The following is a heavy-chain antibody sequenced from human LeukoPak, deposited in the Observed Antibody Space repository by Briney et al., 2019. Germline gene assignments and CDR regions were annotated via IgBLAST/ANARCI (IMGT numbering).Heavy chain of an antibody. D-gene: IGHD3-16*02. CDR3: TTGVMITFGGVIVFDY. CDR2: IKSKTDGGTT. CDR1: GFTFSNAW. V-gene: IGHV3-15*01. Sequence: PGGSLRLSCAASGFTFSNAWMSWVRQAPGKGLEWVGRIKSKTDGGTTDYAAPVKGRFTISRDDSKNTLYLQMNSLKTEDTAVYYCTTGVMITFGGVIVFDYWGQGTLVTVSS. J-gene: IGHJ4*02.